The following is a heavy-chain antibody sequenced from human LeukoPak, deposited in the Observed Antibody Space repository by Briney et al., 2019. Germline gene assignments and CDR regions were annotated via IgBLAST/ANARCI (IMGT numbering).Heavy chain of an antibody. J-gene: IGHJ4*02. CDR2: IYYSGST. D-gene: IGHD6-19*01. CDR1: GGSISSYY. Sequence: SETLSLTCTVSGGSISSYYWSWIRQPPGKGLEWIGYIYYSGSTNYNPSLKSGVTISVDTSKNQFSLKLSSVTAADTAVYYCAREDSSGWRYFDYWGQGTLVTVSS. CDR3: AREDSSGWRYFDY. V-gene: IGHV4-59*01.